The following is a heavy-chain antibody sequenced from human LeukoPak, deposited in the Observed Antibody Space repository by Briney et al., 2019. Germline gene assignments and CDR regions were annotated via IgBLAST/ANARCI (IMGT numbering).Heavy chain of an antibody. CDR2: ISSSSSTI. V-gene: IGHV3-48*02. Sequence: GGSLRLSCAASGFTFSSYGMNWVRQAPGKGLEWVSYISSSSSTIYYADSVKGRFTISRDNAKNSLYLQMNSLRDEDTAVYYCARDSLEAAGRGYYYYGMDVWGQGTTVTVSS. CDR3: ARDSLEAAGRGYYYYGMDV. J-gene: IGHJ6*02. CDR1: GFTFSSYG. D-gene: IGHD6-13*01.